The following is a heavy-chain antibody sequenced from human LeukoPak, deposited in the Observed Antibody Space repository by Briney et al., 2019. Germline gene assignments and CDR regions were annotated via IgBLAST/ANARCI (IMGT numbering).Heavy chain of an antibody. D-gene: IGHD6-13*01. J-gene: IGHJ6*03. CDR3: ARLAAAGLTPYYYYYMDV. CDR1: GGSISSYY. Sequence: ETLSLTCTVSGGSISSYYWSWIRQPPGKGLEWVSSISSSSSYIYYADSVKGRFTISRDNAKNSLYLQMNSLRAEDTAVYYCARLAAAGLTPYYYYYMDVWGKGTTVTVSS. CDR2: ISSSSSYI. V-gene: IGHV3-21*01.